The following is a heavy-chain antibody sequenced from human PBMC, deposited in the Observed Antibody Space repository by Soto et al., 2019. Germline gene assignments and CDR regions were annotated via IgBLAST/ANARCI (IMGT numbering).Heavy chain of an antibody. V-gene: IGHV5-10-1*01. CDR1: GYYFTSYW. CDR2: IDPSDSYT. D-gene: IGHD2-15*01. CDR3: ARGSAYCSGGSCYGSFDP. Sequence: PGESLKISCKGSGYYFTSYWITWVRQMPGKGLEWMGRIDPSDSYTSYSPSFQGHVTISADKSITTAYLQWSSLKASDTAMYYCARGSAYCSGGSCYGSFDPWGQGTLVTVSS. J-gene: IGHJ5*02.